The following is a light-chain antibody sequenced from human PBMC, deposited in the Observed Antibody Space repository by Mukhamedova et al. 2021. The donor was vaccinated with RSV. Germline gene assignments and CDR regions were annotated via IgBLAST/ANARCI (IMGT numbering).Light chain of an antibody. CDR1: QSVHSW. Sequence: GERATLSCRTSQSVHSWLAWYQQKPGQAPRLLIYDASNRATGVPARFSGSGSGTDFTLTISSLEPEDFAIYYCQHYSNWLTFGGGT. CDR3: QHYSNWLT. CDR2: DAS. J-gene: IGKJ4*01. V-gene: IGKV3-11*01.